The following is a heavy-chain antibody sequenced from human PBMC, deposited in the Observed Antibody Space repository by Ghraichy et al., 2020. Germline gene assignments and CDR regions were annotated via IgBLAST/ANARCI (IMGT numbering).Heavy chain of an antibody. V-gene: IGHV3-64*01. Sequence: ESLNISCAASGFTFTTYAMHWVRQAPGKGLEYVSAISSNGAYIYYANSVKGRFTISRDNSKNTLWLQMGSLRPEDMAVYYCARGDQDPRLSKYYLDYWGQGTLVTVSS. CDR3: ARGDQDPRLSKYYLDY. CDR1: GFTFTTYA. J-gene: IGHJ4*02. CDR2: ISSNGAYI. D-gene: IGHD1-1*01.